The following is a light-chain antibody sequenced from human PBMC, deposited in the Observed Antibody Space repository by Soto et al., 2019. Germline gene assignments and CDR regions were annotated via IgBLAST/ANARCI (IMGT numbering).Light chain of an antibody. CDR3: QHYSTSPPIT. J-gene: IGKJ5*01. Sequence: EIVLTQSPATLSLSPGERATLSCRASQSVSSNLAWYQQKPGQAPRLLIYGASTRATGIPARFSGSGSGTEFTLTIDRLEPEDFAVYYCQHYSTSPPITFGQGTRLEI. CDR1: QSVSSN. CDR2: GAS. V-gene: IGKV3-20*01.